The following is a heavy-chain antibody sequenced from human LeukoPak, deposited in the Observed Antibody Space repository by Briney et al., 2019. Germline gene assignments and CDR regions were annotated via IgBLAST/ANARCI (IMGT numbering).Heavy chain of an antibody. D-gene: IGHD6-19*01. J-gene: IGHJ4*02. Sequence: GGSLRLSCAASGFTFSSYAMSWVRQAPGKGLEWVSAISGSGGSTYYADSVKGRFTISRDNSKNTLYLQMNSLRAEDTAVYYCAKPEGVFYSSGWYDYWGQGTLVTVSS. V-gene: IGHV3-23*01. CDR1: GFTFSSYA. CDR2: ISGSGGST. CDR3: AKPEGVFYSSGWYDY.